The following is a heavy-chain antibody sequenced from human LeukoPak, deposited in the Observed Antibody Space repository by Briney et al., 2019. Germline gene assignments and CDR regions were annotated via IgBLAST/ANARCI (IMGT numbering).Heavy chain of an antibody. V-gene: IGHV1-18*01. CDR1: GYTFTSYG. CDR3: ARVIVGATANWFDP. D-gene: IGHD1-26*01. Sequence: ASVKVSCKASGYTFTSYGISWVRQAPGQGLEWMGWISAYNGNTNYAQKLQGRVTMTTDTSTSTAYMGLRSLRSDDTAVYYCARVIVGATANWFDPWGQGTLVTVSS. J-gene: IGHJ5*02. CDR2: ISAYNGNT.